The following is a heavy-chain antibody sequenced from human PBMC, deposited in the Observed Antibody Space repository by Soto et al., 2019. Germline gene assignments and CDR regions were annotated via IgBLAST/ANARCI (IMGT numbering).Heavy chain of an antibody. D-gene: IGHD3-22*01. CDR1: GFSFTHYW. CDR3: ARVATYFYESSGYDY. J-gene: IGHJ4*02. V-gene: IGHV3-74*01. Sequence: EVQLVESGGGLVQPGGSLRLSCAASGFSFTHYWMHWVRQGPGKGLEWLSRINSDGTSTYYADSVKGRFTISRDNAKNTLYLQMHSLRDADTAVYYCARVATYFYESSGYDYWGQGALVTVSS. CDR2: INSDGTST.